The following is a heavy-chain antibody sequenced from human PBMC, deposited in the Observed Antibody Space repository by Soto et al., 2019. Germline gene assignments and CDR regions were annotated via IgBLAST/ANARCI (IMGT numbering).Heavy chain of an antibody. D-gene: IGHD3-3*01. Sequence: PSETLSLTCTVSGASISSSRSYWGWVRQPPGKGLEWIVSFYYTGGTYSTYYNPSLKSRVTISVDTSKSQFSLNLRSVTAAGTAVYYCASPRQGNYDFLSGYYALDYWGQGTLVIVSS. CDR1: GASISSSRSY. J-gene: IGHJ4*02. V-gene: IGHV4-39*01. CDR3: ASPRQGNYDFLSGYYALDY. CDR2: FYYTGGT.